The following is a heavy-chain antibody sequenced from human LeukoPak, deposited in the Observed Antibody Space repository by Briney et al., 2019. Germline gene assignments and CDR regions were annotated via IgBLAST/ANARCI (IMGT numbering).Heavy chain of an antibody. CDR3: VRGGIRVSGIDAFDI. J-gene: IGHJ3*02. CDR2: LGIGGDT. Sequence: GGSLRLSCAASGFTFRNYDMHWVRQAPGRGLEWVSALGIGGDTYYLDSVKGRFTISRENAQNSLYLQMNSLTDGDTAVYYCVRGGIRVSGIDAFDIWGQGTMVSVSS. V-gene: IGHV3-13*01. CDR1: GFTFRNYD. D-gene: IGHD2-21*01.